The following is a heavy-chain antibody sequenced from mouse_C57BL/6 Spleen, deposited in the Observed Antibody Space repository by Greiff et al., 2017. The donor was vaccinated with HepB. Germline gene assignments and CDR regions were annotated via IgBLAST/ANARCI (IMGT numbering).Heavy chain of an antibody. Sequence: QVQLQQSGAELVRPGTSVKMSCKASGYTFTNYWIGWAKQRPGHGLEWIGDIYPGGGYTNYNEKFKGKATLTADKSSSTAYMQFSSLTSEDSAIYYCARERAYYDYDNYAMDYWGQGTSVTVSS. CDR1: GYTFTNYW. CDR2: IYPGGGYT. D-gene: IGHD2-4*01. J-gene: IGHJ4*01. V-gene: IGHV1-63*01. CDR3: ARERAYYDYDNYAMDY.